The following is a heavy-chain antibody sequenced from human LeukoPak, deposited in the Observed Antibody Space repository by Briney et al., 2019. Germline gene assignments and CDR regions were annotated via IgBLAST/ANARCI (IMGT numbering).Heavy chain of an antibody. J-gene: IGHJ5*02. CDR3: VRGNWNEFDP. D-gene: IGHD1-1*01. V-gene: IGHV1-18*01. CDR2: VSTYNSET. Sequence: GASVKVSCKASGYRFSSVGISWVRQAPGQGLEWIGWVSTYNSETNYAPKFQARVTMTKDTSTSTVFLEMWSLRADDTAVYYCVRGNWNEFDPWGQGTLVTVSS. CDR1: GYRFSSVG.